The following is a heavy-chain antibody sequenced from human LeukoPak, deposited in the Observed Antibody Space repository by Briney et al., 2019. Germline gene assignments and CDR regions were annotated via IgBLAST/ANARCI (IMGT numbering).Heavy chain of an antibody. J-gene: IGHJ3*02. CDR2: IYHSGNT. V-gene: IGHV4-38-2*02. Sequence: SETLSLTCTVSGYSISSGYYWGWIRQPPGKGLEWIASIYHSGNTYYNPSLKSRVTISVDTSKNQFSLKLTSVTAADTAVYYCAKSNGYGLVDIWGQGTMVTVSS. CDR3: AKSNGYGLVDI. D-gene: IGHD3-10*01. CDR1: GYSISSGYY.